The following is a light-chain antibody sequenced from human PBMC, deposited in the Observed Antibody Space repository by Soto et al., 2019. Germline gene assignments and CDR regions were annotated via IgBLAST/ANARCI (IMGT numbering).Light chain of an antibody. J-gene: IGKJ1*01. Sequence: DIQMTQSPSTLSAFVGDRVTITCRASQSISSWLAWYQQKPGKAPNLLIYDASSLESGVPSRFSGSGSGTEFTLTISSLQPDDFGSYYCQQYKTYSWTFGQGTKVEIK. CDR2: DAS. V-gene: IGKV1-5*01. CDR3: QQYKTYSWT. CDR1: QSISSW.